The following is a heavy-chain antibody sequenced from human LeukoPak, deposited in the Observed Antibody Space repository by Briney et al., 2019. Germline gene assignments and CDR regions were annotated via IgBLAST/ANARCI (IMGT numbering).Heavy chain of an antibody. Sequence: ASVKVSSMASGYTFTGYYMHWVRQAPGQGRERMGWINPNSDGTNYTQNFQGRVTMTRDTSISTAYMELSRLRSDDTAVYYCAKGSYDSSDFEYFQHWGQGTLVTVSS. CDR3: AKGSYDSSDFEYFQH. CDR2: INPNSDGT. J-gene: IGHJ1*01. V-gene: IGHV1-2*02. D-gene: IGHD3-22*01. CDR1: GYTFTGYY.